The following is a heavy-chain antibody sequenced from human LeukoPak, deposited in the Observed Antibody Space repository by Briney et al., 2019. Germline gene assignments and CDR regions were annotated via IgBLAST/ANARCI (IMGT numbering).Heavy chain of an antibody. CDR3: ARGAGRNWNPFDY. Sequence: ASVKVSCKASGYTFTGYYMHWVRQAPGQGLEWMGWINPNSGGTNYAQKFQGRVTITADESTSTAYMELSSLRSEDTAVYYCARGAGRNWNPFDYWGQGTLVTVSS. J-gene: IGHJ4*02. D-gene: IGHD1-1*01. V-gene: IGHV1-2*02. CDR1: GYTFTGYY. CDR2: INPNSGGT.